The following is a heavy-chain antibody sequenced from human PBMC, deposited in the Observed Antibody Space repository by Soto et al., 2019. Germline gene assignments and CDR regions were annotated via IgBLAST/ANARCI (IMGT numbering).Heavy chain of an antibody. V-gene: IGHV3-30-3*01. D-gene: IGHD6-19*01. CDR3: ARCPSGSAFYYYGMDV. CDR1: GFIFRSYA. Sequence: QVQLVESGGGVVQPGRSLRLSCAVSGFIFRSYAMHLVRQAPGKGLEWVAVASFDGSDTYSSDSVKGRFTISRDNSKNMLYLQMNSLRAEDTAVYYCARCPSGSAFYYYGMDVWGQGTTVTVSS. CDR2: ASFDGSDT. J-gene: IGHJ6*02.